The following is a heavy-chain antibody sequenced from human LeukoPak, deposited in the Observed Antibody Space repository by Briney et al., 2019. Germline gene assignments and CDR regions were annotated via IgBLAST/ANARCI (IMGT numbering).Heavy chain of an antibody. CDR2: ISGSGGST. CDR3: ARDLVVGYSYGHALDY. J-gene: IGHJ4*02. CDR1: GFTFSSYA. Sequence: PGGSLRLSCAASGFTFSSYAMSWVRQAPGKGLEWVSAISGSGGSTYYADSVKGRFTISRDNSKNTLYLQMNRLRAEDTAVYYCARDLVVGYSYGHALDYWGQGTLVTVSS. V-gene: IGHV3-23*01. D-gene: IGHD5-18*01.